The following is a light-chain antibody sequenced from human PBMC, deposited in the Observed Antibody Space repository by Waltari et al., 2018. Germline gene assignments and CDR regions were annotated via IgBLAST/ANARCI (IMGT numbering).Light chain of an antibody. Sequence: DIVLTQSPDSLALSLGERATISCRSNQSVLSSTNSNNYLAWYQQRPVQPPKLLFYWASTRVAGVPDRFDGSVSWTDFTLTISSLQAEDLAVYYCQQYYTTPCTFGQGTRLEIK. J-gene: IGKJ2*02. CDR2: WAS. V-gene: IGKV4-1*01. CDR3: QQYYTTPCT. CDR1: QSVLSSTNSNNY.